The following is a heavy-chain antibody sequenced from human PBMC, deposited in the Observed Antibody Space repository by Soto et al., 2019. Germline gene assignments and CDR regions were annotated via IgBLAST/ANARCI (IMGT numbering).Heavy chain of an antibody. J-gene: IGHJ4*02. D-gene: IGHD6-19*01. Sequence: QITLKESGPTLVKPTQTLTLTCTFSGFSLSSTRMAVGWIRQPPGKALEWLALIYWDDDKRYSPFLKSRLTIXTXTXXNQVVLTMSYIFPVDTAIYYFAHIVVAGLVSSFDYWGQGTLVSVSS. CDR1: GFSLSSTRMA. CDR3: AHIVVAGLVSSFDY. CDR2: IYWDDDK. V-gene: IGHV2-5*02.